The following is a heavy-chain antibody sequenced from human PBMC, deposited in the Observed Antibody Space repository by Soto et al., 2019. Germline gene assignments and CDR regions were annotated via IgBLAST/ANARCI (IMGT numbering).Heavy chain of an antibody. Sequence: EVQLVESGGGLIQPGGSLRLSCAASGFTVSGNYMSWVRQAPGKGLEWVSLIYSGGSTYYADSVKGRFTISRDNSKNTLYLQMNSLRAEATAVYYCARGLYVYDNSGYLPFDYWGQGNLVTVSS. CDR3: ARGLYVYDNSGYLPFDY. CDR1: GFTVSGNY. J-gene: IGHJ4*02. D-gene: IGHD3-22*01. V-gene: IGHV3-53*01. CDR2: IYSGGST.